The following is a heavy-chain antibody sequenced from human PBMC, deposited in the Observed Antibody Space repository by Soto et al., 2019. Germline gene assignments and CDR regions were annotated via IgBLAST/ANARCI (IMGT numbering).Heavy chain of an antibody. Sequence: MQMVEFGGGSFQPGGSLRLSCAASGFPFSHYWMHWVRQTPGKGLVWVSRINPAGTITNYADSVEGRFTISRDNADSALFLQMNSLSAEDTAIYYCTSDTFGLRDTWGQGTLVTVSS. V-gene: IGHV3-74*01. J-gene: IGHJ5*02. CDR2: INPAGTIT. CDR3: TSDTFGLRDT. CDR1: GFPFSHYW. D-gene: IGHD3-16*01.